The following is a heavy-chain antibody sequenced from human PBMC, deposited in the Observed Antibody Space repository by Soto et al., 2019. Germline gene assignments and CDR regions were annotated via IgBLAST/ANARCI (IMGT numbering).Heavy chain of an antibody. J-gene: IGHJ6*02. V-gene: IGHV1-69*01. Sequence: QVQLVQSGAEVKKPGSSVKVSCKTSGVSFNNNGIGWVRQSPGHWLEWMGVVSPPFRTSNYARKFQGRISITATASTGTVNRELSSLTSEDTAQYYCARVLYYGSGSYSPYGMDVWGQGTTVTVSS. CDR1: GVSFNNNG. CDR2: VSPPFRTS. CDR3: ARVLYYGSGSYSPYGMDV. D-gene: IGHD3-10*01.